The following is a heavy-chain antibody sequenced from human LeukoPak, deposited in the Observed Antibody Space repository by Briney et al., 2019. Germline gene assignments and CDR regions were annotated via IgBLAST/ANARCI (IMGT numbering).Heavy chain of an antibody. Sequence: GGSLRLSCAASGFTFTTFAMTWVRQAPGKGLEWVSAVSGSGVSTYYADSVKGRFTISRDNSKNTLYLQMNSLRAEDTAVYHCAKGRGYDRGAFDIWGKGKMVTVSS. CDR2: VSGSGVST. CDR1: GFTFTTFA. D-gene: IGHD3-22*01. V-gene: IGHV3-23*01. J-gene: IGHJ3*02. CDR3: AKGRGYDRGAFDI.